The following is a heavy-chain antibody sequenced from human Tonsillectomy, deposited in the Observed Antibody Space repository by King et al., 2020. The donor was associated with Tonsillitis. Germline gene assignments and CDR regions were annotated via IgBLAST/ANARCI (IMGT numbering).Heavy chain of an antibody. CDR3: ARRHWWVDS. J-gene: IGHJ4*02. D-gene: IGHD2-15*01. Sequence: VQLVESGGGLVKPGGSLRLSCAASGFTFSDYYMSWIRQAPGKGLEWVGFISSRSSNTEYADSVKGRFTNSRDNDESSVPLQMNSLRVEETAVYYCARRHWWVDSWGEGTLVIVSS. CDR1: GFTFSDYY. CDR2: ISSRSSNT. V-gene: IGHV3-11*06.